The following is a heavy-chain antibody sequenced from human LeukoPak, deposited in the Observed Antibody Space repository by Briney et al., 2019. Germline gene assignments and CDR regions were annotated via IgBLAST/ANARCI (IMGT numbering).Heavy chain of an antibody. D-gene: IGHD6-19*01. J-gene: IGHJ6*03. CDR1: GFTFSGSA. V-gene: IGHV3-73*01. CDR3: TRSIAVAGTPYYYYYYYMDV. Sequence: GGSLRLSCAASGFTFSGSAMHWVRQASGKGLEWVGRIRSKANSYATAYAASVKGRFTISRDDPKNTAYLQMNSLKTEDTAVYYCTRSIAVAGTPYYYYYYYMDVWGKGTTVTVSS. CDR2: IRSKANSYAT.